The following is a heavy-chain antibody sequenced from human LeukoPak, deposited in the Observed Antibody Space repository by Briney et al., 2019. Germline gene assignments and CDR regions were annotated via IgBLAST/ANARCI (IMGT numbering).Heavy chain of an antibody. V-gene: IGHV3-23*01. Sequence: GGSLRLSCAASGFTFSSHGMSWVRQAPGEGLEWVSTISGSGDNTYYADSVKGRFTISRDNSKNTLYLQMNSLRAEDTAVYYCAKVTYGSGTYGAFDYWGQGTLVTVSS. J-gene: IGHJ4*02. CDR3: AKVTYGSGTYGAFDY. CDR1: GFTFSSHG. CDR2: ISGSGDNT. D-gene: IGHD3-10*01.